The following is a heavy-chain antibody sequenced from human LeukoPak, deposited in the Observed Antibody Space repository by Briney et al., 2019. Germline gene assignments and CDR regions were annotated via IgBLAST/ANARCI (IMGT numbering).Heavy chain of an antibody. D-gene: IGHD3-10*01. CDR3: AKNIWFGESSDAFHI. CDR2: INPNSGGT. V-gene: IGHV1-2*02. Sequence: ASVKVSCKASGYTFTGYYMHWVRQAPGQGLEWMGWINPNSGGTNYAQKFQGRVTTTRDTSISTAYMELSRLRFDDTAVYYCAKNIWFGESSDAFHIWGQGTMVTVSS. CDR1: GYTFTGYY. J-gene: IGHJ3*02.